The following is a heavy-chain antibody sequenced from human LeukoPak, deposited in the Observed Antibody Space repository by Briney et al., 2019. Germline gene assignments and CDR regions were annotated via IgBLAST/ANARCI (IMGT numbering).Heavy chain of an antibody. CDR2: IYYSGRT. D-gene: IGHD6-19*01. J-gene: IGHJ4*02. CDR1: GGSISSYY. V-gene: IGHV4-59*08. CDR3: ARHTRGIAVAGTMLHPFDY. Sequence: SQTLSLTRTVSGGSISSYYWSWIRQPPGKGLEWSRYIYYSGRTNYHPSLKGRVTISVDTSENQFSLKLSSVTAADTAVYYCARHTRGIAVAGTMLHPFDYWGQGTLVTVSS.